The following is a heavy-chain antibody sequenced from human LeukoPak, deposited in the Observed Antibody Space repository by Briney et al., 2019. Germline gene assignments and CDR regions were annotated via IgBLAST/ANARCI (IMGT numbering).Heavy chain of an antibody. J-gene: IGHJ4*02. V-gene: IGHV4-61*02. CDR1: GGSISSGSYY. Sequence: PSETLSLTCTVSGGSISSGSYYWSWIRQPAGKGLEWIGSIYTSGSTNYNPSLKSRVTISVDTSKNQFSLKLSSVTAADTAVYYCARERDDFWSGYYPNDYWGQGTLVTVSS. D-gene: IGHD3-3*01. CDR3: ARERDDFWSGYYPNDY. CDR2: IYTSGST.